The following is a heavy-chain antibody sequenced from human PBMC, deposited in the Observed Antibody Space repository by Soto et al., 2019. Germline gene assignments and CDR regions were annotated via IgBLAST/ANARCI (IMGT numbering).Heavy chain of an antibody. Sequence: QVQLVQSGADVKKPGTSVKVSCKAAGYSFTNYCMYWVRQAPGQGLEWMGMINPRTGSTRYAQKFQDRVTLTRDTSTTPVYMEVSTLISDDPAVYYCARDGGLLTASWHYDLWGPGTLVTVSS. V-gene: IGHV1-46*01. CDR1: GYSFTNYC. D-gene: IGHD2-15*01. CDR3: ARDGGLLTASWHYDL. J-gene: IGHJ2*01. CDR2: INPRTGST.